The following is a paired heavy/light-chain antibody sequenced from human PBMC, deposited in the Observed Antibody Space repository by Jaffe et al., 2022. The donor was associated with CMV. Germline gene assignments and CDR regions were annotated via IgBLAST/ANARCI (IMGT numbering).Light chain of an antibody. CDR2: EDS. J-gene: IGLJ2*01. CDR3: YSTDSSGNHKGV. CDR1: ALPKKY. V-gene: IGLV3-10*01. Sequence: SYELTQPPSVSVSPGQTARITCSGDALPKKYAYWYQQKSGQAPVLVIYEDSKRPSGIPERFSGSSSGTMATLTISGAQVEDEADYYCYSTDSSGNHKGVFGGGTKLTVL.
Heavy chain of an antibody. D-gene: IGHD5-12*01. CDR2: ISWNSGSI. V-gene: IGHV3-9*01. Sequence: EVQLVESGGGLVQPGRSLRLSCAASGFTFDDYAMHWVRQAPGKGLEWVSGISWNSGSIGYADSVKGRFTISRDNAKNSLYLQMNSLRAEDTALYYCAKDTGRIVATITGYFDYWGQGTLVTVSS. J-gene: IGHJ4*02. CDR1: GFTFDDYA. CDR3: AKDTGRIVATITGYFDY.